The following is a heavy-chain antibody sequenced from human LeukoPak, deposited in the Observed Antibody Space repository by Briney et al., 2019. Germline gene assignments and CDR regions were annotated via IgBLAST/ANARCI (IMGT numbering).Heavy chain of an antibody. V-gene: IGHV3-30-3*01. CDR1: GFTFSSYA. D-gene: IGHD3-10*02. J-gene: IGHJ4*02. Sequence: GGSLRLSCAASGFTFSSYAMHWVRQAPGKGLEWVAVISYDGSNKYYADSVKGRFTISRDNAKNTLYLQMNSLRAEDTAVYYCARGSVRFDYWGQGTLVTVSS. CDR2: ISYDGSNK. CDR3: ARGSVRFDY.